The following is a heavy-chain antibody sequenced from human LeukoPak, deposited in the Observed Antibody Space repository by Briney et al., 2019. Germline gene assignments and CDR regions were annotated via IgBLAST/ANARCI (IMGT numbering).Heavy chain of an antibody. J-gene: IGHJ4*02. V-gene: IGHV4-59*12. CDR3: ARDYYDSSGYYYLFDY. Sequence: SETLSLTCTVSGGSISSYYWSWFRQPPGKGLEYIGYIYHSGSTNYNPSLKSRVTMSVDTSKNQFSLKLSSVTAADTAVYYCARDYYDSSGYYYLFDYWGQGTLVTVSS. D-gene: IGHD3-22*01. CDR1: GGSISSYY. CDR2: IYHSGST.